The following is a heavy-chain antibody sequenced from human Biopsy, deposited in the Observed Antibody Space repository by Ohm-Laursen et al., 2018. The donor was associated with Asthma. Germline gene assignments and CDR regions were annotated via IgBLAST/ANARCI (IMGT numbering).Heavy chain of an antibody. D-gene: IGHD4-17*01. CDR1: GYSLTDLS. CDR3: ASDFPKDYVRYNFQF. CDR2: HDHEEGGT. J-gene: IGHJ4*02. V-gene: IGHV1-24*01. Sequence: SVKVSCKASGYSLTDLSMHWVRQAPGQGLEWMGGHDHEEGGTVNARRFQGRVTMTEDTSTDTAYMELSSLSSDDTAVYYCASDFPKDYVRYNFQFWGQGTPVTVSS.